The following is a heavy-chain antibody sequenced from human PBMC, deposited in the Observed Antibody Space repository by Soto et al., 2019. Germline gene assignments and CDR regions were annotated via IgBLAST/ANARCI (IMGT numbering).Heavy chain of an antibody. Sequence: EVQLVESGGALVQSGGSLRLSCAVYGFTFSGSAMHWVRQASGKGLEWVGRIRSKTNNYATAYVASVKGRFTISRDDSKNTAYLQMNSLKTEDTAVYYCTRHVDTNTGEDFDYWGQGTLVTVSS. V-gene: IGHV3-73*02. CDR3: TRHVDTNTGEDFDY. D-gene: IGHD5-18*01. CDR2: IRSKTNNYAT. J-gene: IGHJ4*02. CDR1: GFTFSGSA.